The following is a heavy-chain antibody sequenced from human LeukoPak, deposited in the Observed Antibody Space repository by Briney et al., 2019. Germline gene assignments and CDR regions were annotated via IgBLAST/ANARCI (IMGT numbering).Heavy chain of an antibody. CDR3: ARGAYSYPLNAFDI. J-gene: IGHJ3*02. CDR2: IDTSSNYI. Sequence: GGSLRLSCAASGFTFSTYTMNWVRQAPGKGLEWVSYIDTSSNYIYYADSVKGRFTISRDNAKNSLYLQMSSLRAEDTAVYYCARGAYSYPLNAFDIWGQGTMVSVSS. CDR1: GFTFSTYT. V-gene: IGHV3-21*01. D-gene: IGHD5-18*01.